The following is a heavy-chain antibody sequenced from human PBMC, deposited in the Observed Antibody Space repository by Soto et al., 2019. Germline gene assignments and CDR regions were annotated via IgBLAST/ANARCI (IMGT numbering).Heavy chain of an antibody. D-gene: IGHD2-15*01. V-gene: IGHV2-5*02. CDR1: GFSVSTGGVG. CDR3: AHKGGRGAGMDV. J-gene: IGHJ6*02. Sequence: QITLKESGPTLVKPTQTLTLTCTFSGFSVSTGGVGVAWIRQPPGKALEWLALIYWDDDKRYSPFLQSRVTITKDTSKNQVVLTMTNMDPVDTATYYCAHKGGRGAGMDVWGQGTTVPVSS. CDR2: IYWDDDK.